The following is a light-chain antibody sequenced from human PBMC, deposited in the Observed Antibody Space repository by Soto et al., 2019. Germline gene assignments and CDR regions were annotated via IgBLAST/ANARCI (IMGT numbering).Light chain of an antibody. J-gene: IGKJ5*01. Sequence: DIQMTQSPSTLSASVGDRVTITCRASQSISSWLAWYQQKPGKAPKLLIYDASSLESGVPPRFSGSGSGTEFTLTISSLQPDDSATYYCQQYNSYSPTFGQGTRLEIK. CDR3: QQYNSYSPT. CDR1: QSISSW. V-gene: IGKV1-5*01. CDR2: DAS.